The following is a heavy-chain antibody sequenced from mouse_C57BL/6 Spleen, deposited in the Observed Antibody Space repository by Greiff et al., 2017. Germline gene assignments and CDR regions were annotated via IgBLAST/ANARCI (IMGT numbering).Heavy chain of an antibody. CDR1: GYAFSSYW. D-gene: IGHD1-1*01. CDR3: ANYGSSLYAMDY. J-gene: IGHJ4*01. CDR2: IYPGDGDT. V-gene: IGHV1-80*01. Sequence: QVQLQQSGAELVKPGASVKISCKASGYAFSSYWMNWVKQRPGKGLEWIGQIYPGDGDTNYKGKFKGKATLTADKSSSTAYMQLSSLTSEDSAVYYCANYGSSLYAMDYWGQGTSVTVSS.